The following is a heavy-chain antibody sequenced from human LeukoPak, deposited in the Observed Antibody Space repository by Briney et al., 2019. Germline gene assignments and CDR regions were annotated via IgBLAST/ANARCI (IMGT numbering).Heavy chain of an antibody. CDR3: ARHRAVSFGELFYAYYYYYYMDV. CDR1: GGSISSSSYY. V-gene: IGHV4-39*01. CDR2: MYYSGST. D-gene: IGHD3-10*01. Sequence: SETLSLTCTVSGGSISSSSYYWGWIRQPPGKGLEWIGSMYYSGSTYYNPSLKSRVTISVDTSKNQFSLKLSSVTAADTAVYYCARHRAVSFGELFYAYYYYYYMDVWGKGTTVTVSS. J-gene: IGHJ6*03.